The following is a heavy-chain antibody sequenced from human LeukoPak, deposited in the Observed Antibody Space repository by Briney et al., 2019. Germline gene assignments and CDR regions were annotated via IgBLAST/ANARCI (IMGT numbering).Heavy chain of an antibody. CDR2: ISAYNGNT. V-gene: IGHV1-18*01. CDR1: GYTFTSYG. D-gene: IGHD5-18*01. J-gene: IGHJ5*02. Sequence: GASVKVSCKASGYTFTSYGISWVRQAPGQGLEWMGWISAYNGNTNYAQKLQGRVTMTEDTSTDTAYMELSSLRSEDTAVYYCATDLGYSYGSWGQGTLVTVSS. CDR3: ATDLGYSYGS.